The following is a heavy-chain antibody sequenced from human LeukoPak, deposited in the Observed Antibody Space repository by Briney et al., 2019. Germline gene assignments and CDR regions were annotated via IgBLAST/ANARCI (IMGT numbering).Heavy chain of an antibody. CDR2: ISSSGSSI. CDR3: SRVFRSGWYLGWFDP. D-gene: IGHD6-19*01. Sequence: GGSLRLSCVVSGFDFSGFSMSWVRQAPGKGLEWVSYISSSGSSIYYADSVKGRFTISRDNAKNSLYLQMNSLRAEDTAVYYCSRVFRSGWYLGWFDPWGQGTLVAVSS. CDR1: GFDFSGFS. J-gene: IGHJ5*02. V-gene: IGHV3-48*03.